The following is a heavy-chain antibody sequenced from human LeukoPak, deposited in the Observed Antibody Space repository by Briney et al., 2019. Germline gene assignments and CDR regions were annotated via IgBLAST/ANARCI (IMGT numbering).Heavy chain of an antibody. V-gene: IGHV7-4-1*02. J-gene: IGHJ3*02. CDR1: GYIFNRQG. CDR3: AREILRFDI. Sequence: ASVKVSCKASGYIFNRQGMNWVRQAPGQGLEWMGWINTDSGKATYAQGFTGRFVFSLDSSVSTVYLQISDLMPEDTAKYYCAREILRFDIWGQGTTVTVSS. CDR2: INTDSGKA.